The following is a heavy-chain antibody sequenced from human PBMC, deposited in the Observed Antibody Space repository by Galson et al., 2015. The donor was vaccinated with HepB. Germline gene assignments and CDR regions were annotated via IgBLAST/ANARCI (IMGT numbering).Heavy chain of an antibody. CDR3: ARDTYYYDSSGYYYGGSYYYMDV. CDR2: ISSSSSYI. V-gene: IGHV3-21*01. CDR1: GFTFSSYS. Sequence: SLRLSCAVSGFTFSSYSMNWVRQAPGKGLEWVSSISSSSSYIYYADSVKGRFTISRDNAKNSLYLQMNNLRAEDTAVYYCARDTYYYDSSGYYYGGSYYYMDVWGKGTTVTVSS. J-gene: IGHJ6*03. D-gene: IGHD3-22*01.